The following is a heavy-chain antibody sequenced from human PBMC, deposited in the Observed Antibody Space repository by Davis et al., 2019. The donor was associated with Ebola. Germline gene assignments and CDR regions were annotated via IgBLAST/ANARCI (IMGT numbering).Heavy chain of an antibody. D-gene: IGHD4-11*01. CDR2: INHSGST. J-gene: IGHJ6*02. V-gene: IGHV4-34*01. Sequence: SETLPLTCAVYGGSFSGYYWSWIRQPPGKGLEWIGEINHSGSTNYNPSLKSRVTISVDTSKNQFSLKLSSVTAADTAVYYCARHSVTTLAFMDVWGQGTTVTVS. CDR1: GGSFSGYY. CDR3: ARHSVTTLAFMDV.